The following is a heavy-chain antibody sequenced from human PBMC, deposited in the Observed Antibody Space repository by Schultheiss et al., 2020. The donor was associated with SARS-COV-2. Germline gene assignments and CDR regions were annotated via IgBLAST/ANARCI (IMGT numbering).Heavy chain of an antibody. CDR3: ARELGY. Sequence: ASVKVSCKVSGYTLTELSMHWVRQAPGQGLEWMGIINPSGGSTSYAQKFQGRVTITADESTSTAYMELSSLRSEDTAVYYCARELGYWGQGTLVTVSS. V-gene: IGHV1-46*01. CDR2: INPSGGST. CDR1: GYTLTELS. J-gene: IGHJ4*02.